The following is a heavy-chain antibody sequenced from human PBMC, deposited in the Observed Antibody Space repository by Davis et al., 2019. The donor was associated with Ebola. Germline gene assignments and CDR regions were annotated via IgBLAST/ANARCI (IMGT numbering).Heavy chain of an antibody. CDR3: ARGYDY. V-gene: IGHV3-21*01. CDR1: GFSFTTYS. CDR2: INSGSTYV. Sequence: GESLKISCAAAGFSFTTYSMSWVRQAPGKGLEWVSSINSGSTYVFYADSVKGRFTISRDNAKNSLYLQMNSLRAEDTAVYYCARGYDYWGQGTLVTVSS. J-gene: IGHJ4*02.